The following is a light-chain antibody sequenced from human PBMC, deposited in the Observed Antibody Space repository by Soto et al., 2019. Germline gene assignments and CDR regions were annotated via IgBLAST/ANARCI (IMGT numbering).Light chain of an antibody. J-gene: IGKJ1*01. Sequence: LQMTQSPSALSASVGDRVTLTCRASESISTWLAWYQQKPGKAPKLLIYDAYNLRSGVPSRFSGSGSGTEFTLTISSLQPDDFATYYCQQYNSYWTFAQGTKVEI. V-gene: IGKV1-5*01. CDR3: QQYNSYWT. CDR2: DAY. CDR1: ESISTW.